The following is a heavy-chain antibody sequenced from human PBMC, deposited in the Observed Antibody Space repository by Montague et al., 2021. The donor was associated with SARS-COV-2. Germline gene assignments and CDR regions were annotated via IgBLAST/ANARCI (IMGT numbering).Heavy chain of an antibody. V-gene: IGHV4-39*01. J-gene: IGHJ4*02. CDR2: VHYNGRT. Sequence: SETLSLTCTVSGDSISSSSYNWGWNRQPPGKGLEWIGSVHYNGRTYYNPSLKSRVTIYVDTSKNHISLRLSSVTAADTAVYYSTRHVHMTWPEPSPGFDYWGQGTLVTVSS. CDR3: TRHVHMTWPEPSPGFDY. CDR1: GDSISSSSYN. D-gene: IGHD1-1*01.